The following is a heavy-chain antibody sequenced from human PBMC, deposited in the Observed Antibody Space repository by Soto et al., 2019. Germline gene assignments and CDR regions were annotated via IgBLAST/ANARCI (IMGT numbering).Heavy chain of an antibody. CDR2: IYYSGST. Sequence: QVQLQESGPGLVKPSQTLSLTCTVSGGSISSGDYYWSWIRQPPGKGLEWIGYIYYSGSTYYNPPLKSRVTISVDTSKNQFSLKLSSVTAADTAVYYCARTVLVPAAMPGDYYYGMDVWGQGTTVTVSS. CDR1: GGSISSGDYY. J-gene: IGHJ6*02. CDR3: ARTVLVPAAMPGDYYYGMDV. V-gene: IGHV4-30-4*01. D-gene: IGHD2-2*01.